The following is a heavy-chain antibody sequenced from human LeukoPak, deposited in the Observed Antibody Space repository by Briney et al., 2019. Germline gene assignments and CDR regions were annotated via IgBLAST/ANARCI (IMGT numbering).Heavy chain of an antibody. J-gene: IGHJ6*02. Sequence: IPSQTLSLTCAVSGGSISSGGYSWSWIRQPPGKGLEWIGYIYHSGSTYYNPSLKSRVTISVDRSKNQFSLKLSSVTAADTAVYYCARGVRYYYYYGMDVWGQGATVTVSS. CDR1: GGSISSGGYS. CDR3: ARGVRYYYYYGMDV. V-gene: IGHV4-30-2*01. CDR2: IYHSGST.